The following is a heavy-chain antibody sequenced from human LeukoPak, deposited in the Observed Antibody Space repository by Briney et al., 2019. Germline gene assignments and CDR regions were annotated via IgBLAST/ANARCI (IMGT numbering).Heavy chain of an antibody. V-gene: IGHV4-59*01. CDR1: GGSISSYY. CDR2: IYYSGST. D-gene: IGHD3-10*01. CDR3: ARLSGSGSRLLHGMDV. J-gene: IGHJ6*02. Sequence: SETLSLTCTVSGGSISSYYWSWIRQPPGKGLEWIGYIYYSGSTNYNPSLKGRVTISVDTSKNQFSLKLSSVTAADTAVYYCARLSGSGSRLLHGMDVWGQGTTVTVSS.